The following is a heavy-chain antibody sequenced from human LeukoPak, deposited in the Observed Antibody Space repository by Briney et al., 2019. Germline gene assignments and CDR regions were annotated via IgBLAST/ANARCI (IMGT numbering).Heavy chain of an antibody. V-gene: IGHV3-23*01. J-gene: IGHJ4*02. CDR1: GFTFSSYA. Sequence: PGGSLRLSCAASGFTFSSYAMSWVRQAPGKGLEWVSAISGSGGSTYYADSVKGQFTISRDNSKNTLYLQMNSLRAEDTAVYYCAKMGLGYCSGTSCPWGYWGQGTLVTVSS. D-gene: IGHD2-2*01. CDR3: AKMGLGYCSGTSCPWGY. CDR2: ISGSGGST.